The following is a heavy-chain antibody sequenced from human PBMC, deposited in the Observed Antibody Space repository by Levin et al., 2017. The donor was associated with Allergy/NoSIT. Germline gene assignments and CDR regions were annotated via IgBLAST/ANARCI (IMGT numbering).Heavy chain of an antibody. CDR1: GFTFSSYA. CDR3: AKAAGPYNWFDP. J-gene: IGHJ5*02. Sequence: GESLKISCAASGFTFSSYAMSWVRQAPGKGLEWVSAISTSGGSTYYADSVYADSVKGRFTISRDNSKNTLYLQMNSLRAEDTAVYYCAKAAGPYNWFDPWGQGTLVTVSS. V-gene: IGHV3-23*01. CDR2: ISTSGGST.